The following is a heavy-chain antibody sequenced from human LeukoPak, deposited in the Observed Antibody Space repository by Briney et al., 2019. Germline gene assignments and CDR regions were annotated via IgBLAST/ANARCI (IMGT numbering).Heavy chain of an antibody. CDR3: ARDHTAVAVPDY. CDR2: IRYDGSNK. Sequence: PGGSLRLSCAASGFTFSSYGMHWVRQAPGKGLEWVAFIRYDGSNKYYADSVKGRFTISRDNAKNSLYLQMNSLRAEDTAVYYCARDHTAVAVPDYWGQGTLVTVSS. V-gene: IGHV3-30*02. J-gene: IGHJ4*02. CDR1: GFTFSSYG. D-gene: IGHD6-19*01.